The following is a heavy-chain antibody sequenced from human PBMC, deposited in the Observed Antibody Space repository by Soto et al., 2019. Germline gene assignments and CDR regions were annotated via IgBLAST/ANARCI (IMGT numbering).Heavy chain of an antibody. CDR2: IWYDGSYK. Sequence: QVQLVESGGGGVQPGRSLRLSCATSGFTFSSYGMHWVRQAPGKGLEWVAVIWYDGSYKYYADSVKGRFTISRDNSKNPLYRQRNGGSAEDTAVFYCARGCGGGGCYSPSDYFDYWGKGPLFPFPS. J-gene: IGHJ4*02. CDR3: ARGCGGGGCYSPSDYFDY. D-gene: IGHD2-15*01. CDR1: GFTFSSYG. V-gene: IGHV3-33*01.